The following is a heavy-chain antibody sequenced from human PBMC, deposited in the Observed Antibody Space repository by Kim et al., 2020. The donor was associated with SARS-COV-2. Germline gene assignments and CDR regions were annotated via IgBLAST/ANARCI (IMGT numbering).Heavy chain of an antibody. CDR2: ITYSVVT. J-gene: IGHJ6*02. CDR3: AKYTGGMDV. V-gene: IGHV3-23*01. CDR1: GFTFSSYA. Sequence: GGSLRLSCAASGFTFSSYAMSWVRQAPGNGLDCFSAITYSVVTFYSDSFKFRFTISRDNSRNTLYLQMNSLRAEDTAVYYCAKYTGGMDVWGPGTTVTV.